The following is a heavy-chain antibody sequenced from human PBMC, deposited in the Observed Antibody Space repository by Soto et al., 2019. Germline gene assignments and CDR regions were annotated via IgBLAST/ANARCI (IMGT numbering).Heavy chain of an antibody. Sequence: EVQLVESGGGLVKPGGSLRLSCAASGFTFSSYSMNWVRQAPGKGLEWVSSISSSSSYIYYADSVKGRFTISRDNAKNSVYLQMNSLRAEDTAVYYCASELHYYDSSGYYNWGQGTLVTVSS. CDR2: ISSSSSYI. CDR1: GFTFSSYS. V-gene: IGHV3-21*01. D-gene: IGHD3-22*01. CDR3: ASELHYYDSSGYYN. J-gene: IGHJ4*02.